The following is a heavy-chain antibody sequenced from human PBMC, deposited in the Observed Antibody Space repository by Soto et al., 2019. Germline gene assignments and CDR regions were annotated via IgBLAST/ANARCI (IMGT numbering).Heavy chain of an antibody. CDR1: GDSIRSYF. CDR3: ASSKMGLISVLET. Sequence: LSLTCNVSGDSIRSYFWSWIRQPPGKGLEWIGYIPYSGGPTYNPSLKSRVTISIDTSKKQFSLKMTSVTAADTAVYYCASSKMGLISVLETWGQGTLVTVSS. CDR2: IPYSGGP. D-gene: IGHD2-8*01. J-gene: IGHJ5*02. V-gene: IGHV4-59*01.